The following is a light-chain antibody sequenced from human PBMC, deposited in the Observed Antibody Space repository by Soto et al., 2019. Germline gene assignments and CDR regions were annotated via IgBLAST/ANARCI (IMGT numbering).Light chain of an antibody. V-gene: IGLV2-23*02. CDR2: EVS. Sequence: QSALSQPASVSGSPGQSVTISCSGTGNDVGNYNLVSWYQQHPGKVPKLLIYEVSRRPSGVSDRSSASKSGNTASLTISGLQADDEADYYCCSSSGVTTWIFGGGTQLTVL. CDR3: CSSSGVTTWI. CDR1: GNDVGNYNL. J-gene: IGLJ7*01.